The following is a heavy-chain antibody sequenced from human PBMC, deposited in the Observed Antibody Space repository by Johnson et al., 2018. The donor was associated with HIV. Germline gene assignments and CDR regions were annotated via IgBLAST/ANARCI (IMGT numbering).Heavy chain of an antibody. D-gene: IGHD3-22*01. Sequence: VQLVESGGGLVQPGGSLRLSCAASGFTFSSYWMSWVRQAPGKGLEWVSGIGGSGGSTHYADSVKGRFTISRDNSKNTLYLQMNSLRAEDTAVYYCAKEIGQYYYESSGYAFDMWGQGTMVTVSS. CDR1: GFTFSSYW. J-gene: IGHJ3*02. CDR2: IGGSGGST. CDR3: AKEIGQYYYESSGYAFDM. V-gene: IGHV3-23*04.